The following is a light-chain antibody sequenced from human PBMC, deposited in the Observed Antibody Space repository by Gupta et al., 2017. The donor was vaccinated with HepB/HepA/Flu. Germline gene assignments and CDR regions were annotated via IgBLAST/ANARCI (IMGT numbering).Light chain of an antibody. CDR3: QNYYSAPTWT. V-gene: IGKV1-27*01. Sequence: AWYQQKPGDVPKLLMYDVSTLRSGVPSRFSGSGSGTDFTLTISSLQPEDVATYYCQNYYSAPTWTFGQGTKVEIK. CDR2: DVS. J-gene: IGKJ1*01.